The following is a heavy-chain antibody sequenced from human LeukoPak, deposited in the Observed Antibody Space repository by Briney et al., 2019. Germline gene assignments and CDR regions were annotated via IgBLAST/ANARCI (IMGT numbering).Heavy chain of an antibody. D-gene: IGHD1-26*01. CDR2: ISSSSSYI. CDR1: GFTFSSYG. CDR3: ARAGMSYSGSYYEGY. V-gene: IGHV3-21*01. J-gene: IGHJ4*01. Sequence: GGSLRLSCAASGFTFSSYGMHWVRQAPGKGLEWVSSISSSSSYIYYADSVKGRFTISRDNAKNSLYLQMNSLRAEDTAVYYCARAGMSYSGSYYEGYWGHGTLVTVSS.